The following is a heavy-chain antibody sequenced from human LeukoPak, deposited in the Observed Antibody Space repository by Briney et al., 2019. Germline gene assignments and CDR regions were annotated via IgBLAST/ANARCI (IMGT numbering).Heavy chain of an antibody. CDR2: ISYDGSNK. CDR3: SCSYYYYMDV. D-gene: IGHD2-15*01. CDR1: GFTFSSYG. Sequence: PGRSLRLSCAASGFTFSSYGMHWVRQAPGKGLEWVAVISYDGSNKYYADSVKGRFTISRDNSKNTLYLQMNSLRAEDTAVYFGSCSYYYYMDVWGKGTTVTVSS. J-gene: IGHJ6*03. V-gene: IGHV3-30*03.